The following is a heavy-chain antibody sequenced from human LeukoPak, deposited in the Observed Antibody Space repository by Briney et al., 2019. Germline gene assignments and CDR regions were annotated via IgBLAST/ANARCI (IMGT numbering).Heavy chain of an antibody. V-gene: IGHV4-59*08. Sequence: SETLSLTCTVSGGSISSYYWSWIRQPPGKGLEWIGYIYYSGSTNYNPSLKSRVTISVDTSKNQFSLKLSSVTAADTAVYYCARYHGDHYYYYYMDVWGKGTTVTVSS. CDR2: IYYSGST. CDR3: ARYHGDHYYYYYMDV. CDR1: GGSISSYY. D-gene: IGHD4-17*01. J-gene: IGHJ6*03.